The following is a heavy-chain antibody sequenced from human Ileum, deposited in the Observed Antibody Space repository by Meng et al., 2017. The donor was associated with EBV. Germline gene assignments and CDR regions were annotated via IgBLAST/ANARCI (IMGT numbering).Heavy chain of an antibody. CDR2: IIPALGTP. Sequence: GQSGPGVKTPGAPGKVACKSSGSPFSVYGITWVRQAPGQGIEWMGGIIPALGTPKYARKFQDRLTITADKSTSTGYMELHSLTSNDTAVYFCARGTGADYWGQGTLVTVSS. CDR3: ARGTGADY. CDR1: GSPFSVYG. D-gene: IGHD3-10*01. V-gene: IGHV1-69*06. J-gene: IGHJ4*02.